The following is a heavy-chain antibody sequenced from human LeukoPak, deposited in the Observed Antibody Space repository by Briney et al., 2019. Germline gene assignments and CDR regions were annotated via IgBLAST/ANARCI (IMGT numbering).Heavy chain of an antibody. CDR2: IYDSGTT. CDR1: GASITNGAYC. V-gene: IGHV4-30-4*07. Sequence: SETLSLTCAVSGASITNGAYCWSWIRQPPGKGLEWIGYIYDSGTTFYNPSLKTRLIISVDTSKNQFSLRLTSVTAADTAVYYCARHVGRGTQIYYMDVWGKGTTVTVSS. J-gene: IGHJ6*03. D-gene: IGHD3-16*01. CDR3: ARHVGRGTQIYYMDV.